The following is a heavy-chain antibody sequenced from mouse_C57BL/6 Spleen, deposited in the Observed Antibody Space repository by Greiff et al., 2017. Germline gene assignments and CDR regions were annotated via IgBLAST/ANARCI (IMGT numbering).Heavy chain of an antibody. CDR3: ARGLRRGYYAMDY. CDR1: GYTFTSYW. J-gene: IGHJ4*01. Sequence: VQLQQSGAELVRPGSSVKLSCKASGYTFTSYWMDWVKQRPGQGLEWIGNIYPSDSETHYNQKFKDKATLTVDKSSSTAYMQLSSLTSEDSAVYYCARGLRRGYYAMDYWGQGTSVTVSS. D-gene: IGHD2-4*01. CDR2: IYPSDSET. V-gene: IGHV1-61*01.